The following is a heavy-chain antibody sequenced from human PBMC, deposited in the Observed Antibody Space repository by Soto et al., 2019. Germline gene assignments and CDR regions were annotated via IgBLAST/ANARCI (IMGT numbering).Heavy chain of an antibody. J-gene: IGHJ4*02. V-gene: IGHV3-30*18. CDR3: AKDLIVPAAMIFDY. D-gene: IGHD2-2*01. Sequence: GGSLRLSCAASGFTFSSYGMHWVRQAPGKGLEWVAVISYDGSNKYYADSVKGRFTISRDNSKNTLYLQMNSLRAEDTAVYYCAKDLIVPAAMIFDYWGQGTLVTVSS. CDR2: ISYDGSNK. CDR1: GFTFSSYG.